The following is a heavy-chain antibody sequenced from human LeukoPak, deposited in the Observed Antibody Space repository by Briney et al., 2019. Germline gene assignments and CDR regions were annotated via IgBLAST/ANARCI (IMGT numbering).Heavy chain of an antibody. CDR3: ARSAARLRYYYAMDV. V-gene: IGHV3-53*04. J-gene: IGHJ6*02. CDR2: IYSGDSGVST. Sequence: GGSLRLSCAASGFSVSNTYMSWVRQAPGKGLEWVSVIYSGDSGVSTYYADSVKGRFTISRHNSKNTLYLQMSSLRAEDTAVYFCARSAARLRYYYAMDVWGQGTTVTVCS. D-gene: IGHD6-6*01. CDR1: GFSVSNTY.